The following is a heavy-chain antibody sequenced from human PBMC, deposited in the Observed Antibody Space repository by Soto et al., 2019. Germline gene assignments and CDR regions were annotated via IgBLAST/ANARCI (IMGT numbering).Heavy chain of an antibody. V-gene: IGHV1-58*01. CDR2: IVVGSGNT. D-gene: IGHD3-3*01. CDR3: AAEQYYDFWSGYFPPGPDYYYYGMDV. Sequence: SVKVSCKASGFTFTSSAVQWVRQARVQRLEWIGWIVVGSGNTNYAQKFQERVTITRDMSTSTAYMELSSLRSEDTAVYYCAAEQYYDFWSGYFPPGPDYYYYGMDVWGQGTTVTVSS. J-gene: IGHJ6*02. CDR1: GFTFTSSA.